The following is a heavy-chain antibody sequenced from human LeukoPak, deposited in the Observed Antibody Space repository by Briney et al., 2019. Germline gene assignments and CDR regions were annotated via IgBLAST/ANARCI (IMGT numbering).Heavy chain of an antibody. CDR3: ARVRTGYYFDY. CDR2: ISTSSNTI. V-gene: IGHV3-48*01. Sequence: GGSLRLSCAASGFTFRSYSMNWVRQAPGKGLEWVSFISTSSNTIYYADSVKGRFTVSRDNAKNSLSLQMNSLRAEDTAVYYCARVRTGYYFDYWGQGTLVTVSS. CDR1: GFTFRSYS. D-gene: IGHD1-14*01. J-gene: IGHJ4*02.